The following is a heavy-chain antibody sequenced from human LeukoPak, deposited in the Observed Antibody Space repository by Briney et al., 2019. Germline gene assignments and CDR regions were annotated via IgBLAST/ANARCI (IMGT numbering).Heavy chain of an antibody. J-gene: IGHJ4*02. CDR1: GFTFSSYS. CDR3: ARDVGCSSTSCYAIFDY. Sequence: GGSLRLSCAASGFTFSSYSMNWVRQAPGKGLEWVLSISSSSSYIYYADSVKGRFTISRDNAKNSLYLQMNSLRAEDTAVYYCARDVGCSSTSCYAIFDYWGQGTLVTVSS. V-gene: IGHV3-21*01. CDR2: ISSSSSYI. D-gene: IGHD2-2*01.